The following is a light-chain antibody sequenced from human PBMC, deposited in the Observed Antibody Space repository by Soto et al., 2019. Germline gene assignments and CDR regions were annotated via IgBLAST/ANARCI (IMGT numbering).Light chain of an antibody. CDR3: QHFVNSLTWT. Sequence: IVLTRSLGTFSLSRLGSANVCCRASQTVRNNYLAWYQQKPGQAPRLLIYGASSRATGVPDRFSGGGSGTDFTLTISRLEPEDFAVYYCQHFVNSLTWTFGQGTKV. V-gene: IGKV3-20*01. CDR2: GAS. J-gene: IGKJ1*01. CDR1: QTVRNNY.